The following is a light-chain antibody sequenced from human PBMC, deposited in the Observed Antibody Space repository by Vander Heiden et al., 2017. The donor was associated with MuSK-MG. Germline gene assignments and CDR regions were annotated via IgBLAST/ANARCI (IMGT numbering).Light chain of an antibody. J-gene: IGLJ2*01. CDR1: SRDVGGYNY. V-gene: IGLV2-14*03. CDR2: DVS. CDR3: SSYTSSSTLV. Sequence: QSALPQPASVSGSPGQSITNSCTGTSRDVGGYNYVSWYQQHPGKAPKLMIYDVSNRPSGVSNRFSGSKSGNTASLTISGLQAEDEADYYCSSYTSSSTLVFGGGTKLTVL.